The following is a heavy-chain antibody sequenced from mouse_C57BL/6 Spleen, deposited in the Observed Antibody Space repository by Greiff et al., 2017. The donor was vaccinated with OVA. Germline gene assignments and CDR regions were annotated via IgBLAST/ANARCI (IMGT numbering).Heavy chain of an antibody. CDR3: ARNEDYGSSYAMDY. D-gene: IGHD1-1*01. CDR2: IWTGGGT. CDR1: GFSFTSYA. Sequence: VQGVESGPGLVAPSQRLSITCTVSGFSFTSYAISWVRQPPGKGLEWLGVIWTGGGTNYNSALKSRLSISKDNSKSQVFLKMNSLQTDDTARYYCARNEDYGSSYAMDYWGQGTSVTVSS. V-gene: IGHV2-9-1*01. J-gene: IGHJ4*01.